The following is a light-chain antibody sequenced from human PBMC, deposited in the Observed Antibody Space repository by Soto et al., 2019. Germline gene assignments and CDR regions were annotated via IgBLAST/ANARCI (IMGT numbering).Light chain of an antibody. J-gene: IGKJ1*01. CDR2: DAS. V-gene: IGKV4-1*01. Sequence: DIVMTQSPDSLAVSLGERATMNCKCSRSVLYKSNNKNHLAWYQQKPGKAPKLPIYDASSLESGVPPRFSGSGSGTEFTLTISSLQPDDFATYYCQQYNSYPTFGQGTKVDIK. CDR1: RSVLYKSNNKNH. CDR3: QQYNSYPT.